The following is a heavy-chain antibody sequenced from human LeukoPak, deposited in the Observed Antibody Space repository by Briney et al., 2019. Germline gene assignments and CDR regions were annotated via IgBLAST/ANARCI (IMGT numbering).Heavy chain of an antibody. CDR2: IYYSGST. CDR1: GGSISSGSYY. CDR3: ARVVVVAATPRWYFDL. V-gene: IGHV4-39*07. J-gene: IGHJ2*01. Sequence: SETLSLTCTVSGGSISSGSYYWGWIRQPPGKGLEWIGNIYYSGSTYYNPSLKSRVTISVDTSKNQFSLKLSSVTAADTAVYYCARVVVVAATPRWYFDLWGRGTLVTVSS. D-gene: IGHD2-15*01.